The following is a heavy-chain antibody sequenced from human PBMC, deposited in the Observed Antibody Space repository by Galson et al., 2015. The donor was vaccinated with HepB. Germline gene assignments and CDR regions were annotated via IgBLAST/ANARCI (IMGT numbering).Heavy chain of an antibody. J-gene: IGHJ5*02. V-gene: IGHV5-10-1*01. CDR2: IDPSDSYT. Sequence: QSGAEVKKPGESLTISCKGSGYSFTTYWINWVRQMPGKGLEWMGKIDPSDSYTNYSPSFQGHVTISVDKSLNTAYLQLSSLKASDTAIYYCATSRRHLQNLGNWFDPWGQGTLVTISS. CDR1: GYSFTTYW. CDR3: ATSRRHLQNLGNWFDP.